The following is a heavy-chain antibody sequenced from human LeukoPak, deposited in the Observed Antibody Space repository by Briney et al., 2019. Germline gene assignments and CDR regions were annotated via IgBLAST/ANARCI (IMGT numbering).Heavy chain of an antibody. CDR3: ARDFDDVYGSYYYIPDS. CDR2: IRYDGSKK. CDR1: GFNFGRNG. J-gene: IGHJ4*02. V-gene: IGHV3-30*02. D-gene: IGHD3-10*01. Sequence: GGSLRLSCAAYGFNFGRNGMHWVRQAPGKGLEWVAFIRYDGSKKFYVDSVRGRFAISRDNFKNTLYLQLNSLRTEDTAVYYCARDFDDVYGSYYYIPDSWGQGTLVTVSS.